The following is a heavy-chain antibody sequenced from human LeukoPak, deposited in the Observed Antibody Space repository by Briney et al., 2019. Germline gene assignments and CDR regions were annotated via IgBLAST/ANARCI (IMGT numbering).Heavy chain of an antibody. V-gene: IGHV3-43D*03. CDR3: AKDSKIVGATFRSYHYMDV. J-gene: IGHJ6*03. D-gene: IGHD1-26*01. Sequence: GGSLRLPCAASGFSFDDHAMHWVRQAPGKGLEWVSLINWDGSLIYYGDSVRGRFTISRDNSKNSLFLQMHSLRAEDTAVYYCAKDSKIVGATFRSYHYMDVWGKGTAVTVSS. CDR1: GFSFDDHA. CDR2: INWDGSLI.